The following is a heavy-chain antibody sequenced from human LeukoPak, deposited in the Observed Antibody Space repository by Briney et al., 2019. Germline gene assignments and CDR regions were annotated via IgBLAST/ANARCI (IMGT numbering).Heavy chain of an antibody. Sequence: GGSLRLSCAASGFTFSSYGMHWVRQAPGKGLEWVAVISYDGGNKYYADSVKGRFTISRDNSKNTLYLQMNSLRAEDTAVYYCAKDNPPTKDWGQGTLVTVSS. V-gene: IGHV3-30*18. CDR2: ISYDGGNK. D-gene: IGHD5-24*01. CDR3: AKDNPPTKD. CDR1: GFTFSSYG. J-gene: IGHJ4*02.